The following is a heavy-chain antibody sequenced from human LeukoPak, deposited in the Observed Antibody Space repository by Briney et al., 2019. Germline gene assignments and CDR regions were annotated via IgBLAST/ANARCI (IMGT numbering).Heavy chain of an antibody. CDR1: GFTFSSFA. CDR3: GRDLYCLCLDY. Sequence: GGSLTLSCAASGFTFSSFAMHWVRQAPGKGLEWLAVTLYDGSNKSYADSVKGRFTTSRDTSNNTLFLQMDSVRPGVSAVYYGGRDLYCLCLDYWGQGTLVTVS. CDR2: TLYDGSNK. V-gene: IGHV3-30-3*01. J-gene: IGHJ4*02. D-gene: IGHD2-8*02.